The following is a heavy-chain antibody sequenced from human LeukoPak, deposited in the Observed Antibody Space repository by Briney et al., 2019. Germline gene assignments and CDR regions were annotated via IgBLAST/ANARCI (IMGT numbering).Heavy chain of an antibody. CDR1: GFTFTSYS. CDR3: ARKAQYNGHYPLDY. J-gene: IGHJ4*02. Sequence: GGSLRLSCAASGFTFTSYSMSWVRQAPGKGLEWVSGTSDRGDYTYYADSVKGWFTISRDSSENTLFLQMNSLRAEDTALYFCARKAQYNGHYPLDYWGQGTLVTVSS. V-gene: IGHV3-23*01. CDR2: TSDRGDYT. D-gene: IGHD1-7*01.